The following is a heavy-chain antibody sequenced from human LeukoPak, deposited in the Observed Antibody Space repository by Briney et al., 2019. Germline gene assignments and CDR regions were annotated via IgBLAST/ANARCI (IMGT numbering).Heavy chain of an antibody. V-gene: IGHV1-58*02. CDR1: GFTFTSSA. J-gene: IGHJ6*02. D-gene: IGHD6-19*01. CDR3: ARDFFAVGSGWYYGMDV. Sequence: SVKVSCKASGFTFTSSAMQWVRQARGQRLEWIGWIVVGSGNTNYAQKFQERVTITRDMSTSTAYMELSSLRAEDTALYYCARDFFAVGSGWYYGMDVWGQGTTVTVSS. CDR2: IVVGSGNT.